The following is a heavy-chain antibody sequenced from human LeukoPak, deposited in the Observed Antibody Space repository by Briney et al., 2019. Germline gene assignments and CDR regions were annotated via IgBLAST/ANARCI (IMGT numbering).Heavy chain of an antibody. V-gene: IGHV4-30-4*08. J-gene: IGHJ5*02. CDR1: GGSISSGDYY. CDR2: IYYSGST. Sequence: SQTLSLXCTVSGGSISSGDYYWSWIRQPPGKGQEWIGYIYYSGSTYYNPSLKSRVTISVDTSKNQFSLKLSSVTAADTAVYYCARAEDGYSNWFDPWGQGTLVTVSS. D-gene: IGHD5-24*01. CDR3: ARAEDGYSNWFDP.